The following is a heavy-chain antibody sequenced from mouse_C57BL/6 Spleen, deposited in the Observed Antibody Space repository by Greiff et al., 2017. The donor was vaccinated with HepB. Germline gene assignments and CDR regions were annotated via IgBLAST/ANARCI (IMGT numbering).Heavy chain of an antibody. J-gene: IGHJ4*01. CDR2: INPSSGYT. CDR3: ARLRREAMDY. CDR1: GYTFTSYT. D-gene: IGHD2-12*01. V-gene: IGHV1-4*01. Sequence: QVHVKQSGAELARPGASVKMSCKASGYTFTSYTMHWVKQRPGQGLEWIGYINPSSGYTKYNQKFKDKATLTADKSSSTAYMQLSSLTSEDSAVYYCARLRREAMDYWGQGTSVTVSS.